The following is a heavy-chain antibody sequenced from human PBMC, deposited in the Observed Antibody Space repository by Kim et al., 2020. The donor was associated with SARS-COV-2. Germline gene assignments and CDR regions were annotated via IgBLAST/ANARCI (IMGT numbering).Heavy chain of an antibody. CDR2: IYYSGST. CDR3: AREGSSGQFDP. J-gene: IGHJ5*02. CDR1: GGSISSSSYY. D-gene: IGHD6-13*01. Sequence: SETLSLTCTVSGGSISSSSYYWGWIRQPPGKGLEWIGSIYYSGSTYYNPSLKSRVTISVDTSKNQFSLKLSSVTAADTAVYYCAREGSSGQFDPWGQGTL. V-gene: IGHV4-39*07.